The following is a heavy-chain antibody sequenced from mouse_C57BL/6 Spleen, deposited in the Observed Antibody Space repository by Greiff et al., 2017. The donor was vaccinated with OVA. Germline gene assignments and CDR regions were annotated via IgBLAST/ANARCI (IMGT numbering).Heavy chain of an antibody. CDR3: ARQKGSTVVDHWYFDV. D-gene: IGHD1-1*01. Sequence: VQLQQSGAELVKPGASVKLSCKASGYTFTSYWMHWVKQRPGQGLEWIGMIHPNSGSTNYNEKFKSKATLTVDKSSSTAYMQLSSLTSEDSAVYYCARQKGSTVVDHWYFDVWGTGTTVTVSS. V-gene: IGHV1-64*01. J-gene: IGHJ1*03. CDR1: GYTFTSYW. CDR2: IHPNSGST.